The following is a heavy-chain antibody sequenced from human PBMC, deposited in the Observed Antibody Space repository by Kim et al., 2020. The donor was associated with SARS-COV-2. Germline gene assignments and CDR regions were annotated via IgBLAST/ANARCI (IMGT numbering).Heavy chain of an antibody. CDR2: ISGSGGST. J-gene: IGHJ4*02. V-gene: IGHV3-23*01. Sequence: GGSLRLSCAASGFTFSSYAMSWVRQAPGKGLEWVSAISGSGGSTYYADSVKGRFTISRDNSKNTLYLQMNSLRAEDTAVYYCAKLTRSSTSCYLNDYWGQGTLVTVSS. D-gene: IGHD2-2*01. CDR1: GFTFSSYA. CDR3: AKLTRSSTSCYLNDY.